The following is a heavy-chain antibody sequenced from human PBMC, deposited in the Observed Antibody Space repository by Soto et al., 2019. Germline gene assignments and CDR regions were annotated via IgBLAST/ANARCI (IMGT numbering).Heavy chain of an antibody. CDR1: GVSITSGDYY. Sequence: PSETLSLTCTVSGVSITSGDYYWNWIRKPPGKGLEWIGNIDYSGNTYYNPSLKSRLTISLDTSKNQFSLKLSSVTAADTAVYYCASFGVASMNWFDPWGQGTLVTVS. V-gene: IGHV4-30-4*01. CDR3: ASFGVASMNWFDP. CDR2: IDYSGNT. J-gene: IGHJ5*02. D-gene: IGHD3-3*01.